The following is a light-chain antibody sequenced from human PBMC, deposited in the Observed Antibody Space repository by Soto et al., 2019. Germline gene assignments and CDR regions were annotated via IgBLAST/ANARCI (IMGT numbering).Light chain of an antibody. CDR3: QQYGSSPWT. CDR2: GAS. Sequence: EIVLTQSPGTLSLSPGERATLSCRASQSVSSNYLAWHQRKPGQAPRLLIYGASRRATGIPDRFSGSGSGTDFTLTISRLEPEDFAVYYCQQYGSSPWTFGQGTKVDIK. V-gene: IGKV3-20*01. J-gene: IGKJ1*01. CDR1: QSVSSNY.